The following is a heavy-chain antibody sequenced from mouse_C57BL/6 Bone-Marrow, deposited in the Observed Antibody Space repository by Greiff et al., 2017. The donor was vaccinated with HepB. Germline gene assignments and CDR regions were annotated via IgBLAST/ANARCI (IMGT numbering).Heavy chain of an antibody. J-gene: IGHJ3*01. CDR2: ISSGGSYT. D-gene: IGHD1-1*01. CDR1: GFTFSSYG. V-gene: IGHV5-6*01. Sequence: EVMLVESGGDLVKPGGSLKLSCAASGFTFSSYGMSWVRQTPDKRLEWVATISSGGSYTYYPDSVKGRFTISRDNAKNTLYLQMSSLKSEDTAMYYCANYYGSSHGAYWGQGTLVTVSA. CDR3: ANYYGSSHGAY.